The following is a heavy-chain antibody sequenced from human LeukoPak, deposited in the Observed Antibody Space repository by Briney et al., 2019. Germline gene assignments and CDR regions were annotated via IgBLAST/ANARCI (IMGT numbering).Heavy chain of an antibody. Sequence: GGSLRLSCAASGFTFSSYAMRWVRQAPGKGLEWVAVISYDGSNKYYADSVKGRFTISRDNSKSTLYLQMNSLRAEDTAVYYCARGSEAAAGTDNWFDPWGQGTLVTVSS. J-gene: IGHJ5*02. D-gene: IGHD6-13*01. CDR3: ARGSEAAAGTDNWFDP. V-gene: IGHV3-30*04. CDR1: GFTFSSYA. CDR2: ISYDGSNK.